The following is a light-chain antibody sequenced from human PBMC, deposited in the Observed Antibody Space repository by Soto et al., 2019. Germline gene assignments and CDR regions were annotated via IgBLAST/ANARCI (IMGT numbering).Light chain of an antibody. CDR1: SSDVGAYNS. Sequence: QSVLTQPAYVSGSPGQSITLSCTGTSSDVGAYNSVSWYQQHPGKAPKLIIYDVSTRPSGVSNRFSGSKSGNTASLTISGLQAEDEAEYYCSSSTTSTTRVCGTGTKLTVL. CDR3: SSSTTSTTRV. J-gene: IGLJ1*01. CDR2: DVS. V-gene: IGLV2-14*03.